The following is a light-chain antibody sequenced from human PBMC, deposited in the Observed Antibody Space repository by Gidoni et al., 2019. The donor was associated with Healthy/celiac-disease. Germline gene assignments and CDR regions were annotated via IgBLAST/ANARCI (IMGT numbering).Light chain of an antibody. CDR1: SSNIGAGYD. CDR2: GNS. V-gene: IGLV1-40*01. Sequence: QSVLTQPPSVSGDTGQRVTISCTGSSSNIGAGYDVHWYQQLPGTAPKLLIYGNSNRPSGVPDRFSGSKSGTSASLAITGLQAEDEADYYCQSYDSSLSSSVFGGGTKLTVL. J-gene: IGLJ2*01. CDR3: QSYDSSLSSSV.